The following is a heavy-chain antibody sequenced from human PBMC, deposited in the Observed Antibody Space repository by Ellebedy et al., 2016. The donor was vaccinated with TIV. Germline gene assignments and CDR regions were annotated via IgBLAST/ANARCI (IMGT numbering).Heavy chain of an antibody. D-gene: IGHD2-8*01. Sequence: SETLSLXXVVSGGSISSSNWWSWVRQPPGKGLEWIGEIYHSGSTHYNPSLKSRVTISVDKSKNQFSLKLSSVTAADTAVYYCARAWGFILNYFYYGMDVWGQGTTVTVSS. CDR3: ARAWGFILNYFYYGMDV. CDR2: IYHSGST. V-gene: IGHV4-4*02. J-gene: IGHJ6*02. CDR1: GGSISSSNW.